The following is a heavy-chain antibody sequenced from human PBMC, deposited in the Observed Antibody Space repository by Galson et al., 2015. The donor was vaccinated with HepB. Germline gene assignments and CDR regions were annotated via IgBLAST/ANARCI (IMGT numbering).Heavy chain of an antibody. CDR3: AKDSRGVVILDN. D-gene: IGHD3-3*01. CDR1: GFIFSNYA. CDR2: VSKSGSDT. V-gene: IGHV3-23*01. J-gene: IGHJ4*02. Sequence: SLRLSCAASGFIFSNYAMTWVRQAPGKGLEWVSCVSKSGSDTYYADSVKGRFTISRDNSRNTLFLQMNSLRADDTTVYYCAKDSRGVVILDNWGQGTLVTVSS.